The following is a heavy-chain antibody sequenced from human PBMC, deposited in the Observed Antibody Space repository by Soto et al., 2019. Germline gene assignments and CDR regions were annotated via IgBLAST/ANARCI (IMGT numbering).Heavy chain of an antibody. J-gene: IGHJ3*02. Sequence: GGSLRLSCAASGFIFSGSAIHWVRQAPGKGLEWVGRIKSKTDGGTTDYAAPVKGRFTISRDDSKNTLYLQMNSLKTEDTAVYYCTTDVGSEIVVVITTSHDIWGQGTMVTVSS. CDR1: GFIFSGSA. D-gene: IGHD3-22*01. V-gene: IGHV3-15*01. CDR3: TTDVGSEIVVVITTSHDI. CDR2: IKSKTDGGTT.